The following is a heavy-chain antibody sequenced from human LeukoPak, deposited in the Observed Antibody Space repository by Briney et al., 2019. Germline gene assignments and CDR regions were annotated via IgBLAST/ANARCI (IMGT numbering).Heavy chain of an antibody. D-gene: IGHD3-22*01. CDR3: AKLTYDSSGSTGNQGFDI. J-gene: IGHJ3*02. CDR1: GVTFSSYT. CDR2: VSDVGNKK. Sequence: GGSLRVSCAAPGVTFSSYTMCCGCAALGEGVGWGARVSDVGNKKYYVDSVKGRFTISRDNSKSTLYLQMNSLRVEGTAVYYCAKLTYDSSGSTGNQGFDIWGQGTMVTVSS. V-gene: IGHV3-30*18.